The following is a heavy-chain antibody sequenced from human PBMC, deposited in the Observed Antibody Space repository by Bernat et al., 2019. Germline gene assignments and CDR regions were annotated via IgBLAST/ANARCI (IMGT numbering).Heavy chain of an antibody. Sequence: EVQLVETGGGLVQPGGSLRLSCAASGFTLSTSWMHWVHQAPGKGLVWVSRITGDGSSTIYADSVKGRFTISRDNAKNTLYLQMNNLRAEDTAVYYCARDRSYTMDVWGQGTTVTVSS. CDR1: GFTLSTSW. J-gene: IGHJ6*02. D-gene: IGHD4-11*01. CDR3: ARDRSYTMDV. V-gene: IGHV3-74*01. CDR2: ITGDGSST.